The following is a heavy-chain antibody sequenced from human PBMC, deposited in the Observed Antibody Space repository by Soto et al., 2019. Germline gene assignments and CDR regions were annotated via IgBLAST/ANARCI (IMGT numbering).Heavy chain of an antibody. D-gene: IGHD7-27*01. J-gene: IGHJ5*02. CDR3: ASNWGNSLKNWLDP. CDR1: GYTFTSYG. Sequence: ASVKVSCKASGYTFTSYGISWVRQAPGQGLEWMGWISAYNGNTNYAQKLQGRVTMTTDTSTSTAYMELRSLRSDDTAVYYCASNWGNSLKNWLDPWGQGTLVTVSS. V-gene: IGHV1-18*04. CDR2: ISAYNGNT.